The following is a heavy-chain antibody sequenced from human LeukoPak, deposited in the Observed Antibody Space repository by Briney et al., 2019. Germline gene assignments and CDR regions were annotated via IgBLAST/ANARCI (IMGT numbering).Heavy chain of an antibody. Sequence: KTSETLSLTCAVYGGSFSGYYWSWIRQPPGKGLEWIGEINHSGSTNYNPSLKSRVTISVDTSKNQFSLKLSSVTAADTAVYYCAREANYDFWSGYYDAPNWFDPWGQGTLVTVSS. D-gene: IGHD3-3*01. CDR3: AREANYDFWSGYYDAPNWFDP. CDR2: INHSGST. V-gene: IGHV4-34*01. J-gene: IGHJ5*02. CDR1: GGSFSGYY.